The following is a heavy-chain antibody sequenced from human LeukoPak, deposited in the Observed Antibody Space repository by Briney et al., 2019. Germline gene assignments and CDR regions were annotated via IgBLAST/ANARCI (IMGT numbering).Heavy chain of an antibody. V-gene: IGHV3-48*03. Sequence: GGSLRLSCAASGFTFSSYEMNWVRQAPGKGLEWVSYIDSSGSNIHYADSVKGRFTISRDNAKNSLYLQMNRLRAEDTAVYYCATSKTYYYDSSGYYYSRHFDYWGQGTLVTVSS. CDR1: GFTFSSYE. CDR3: ATSKTYYYDSSGYYYSRHFDY. D-gene: IGHD3-22*01. CDR2: IDSSGSNI. J-gene: IGHJ4*02.